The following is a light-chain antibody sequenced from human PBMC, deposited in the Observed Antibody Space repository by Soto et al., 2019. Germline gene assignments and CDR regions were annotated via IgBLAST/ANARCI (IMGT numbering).Light chain of an antibody. J-gene: IGKJ5*01. V-gene: IGKV1-33*01. CDR3: QQYDNLPL. CDR1: QGISSY. CDR2: DAS. Sequence: IQLTQSPSSLSAWVVGIVSVTFRASQGISSYLAWYQQKPGKAPELLIYDASNLETGVPSRFSGSGSGTDFTFTISSLQTEDIATYYCQQYDNLPLFGQGTRLEIK.